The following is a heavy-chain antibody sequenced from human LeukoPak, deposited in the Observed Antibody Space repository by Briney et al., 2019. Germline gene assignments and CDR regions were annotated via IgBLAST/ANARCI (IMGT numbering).Heavy chain of an antibody. D-gene: IGHD5-18*01. CDR2: INHSGST. J-gene: IGHJ1*01. CDR1: GGSFSGYY. Sequence: SETLSLTCAVYGGSFSGYYWSWIRQPPGKGLEWIGEINHSGSTNYNPSLKSRVTISVDTSKNQFSLKLSSVTAADTAVYYCARKQRGYSYVLGISGYFQHWGQGTLVTVSS. CDR3: ARKQRGYSYVLGISGYFQH. V-gene: IGHV4-34*01.